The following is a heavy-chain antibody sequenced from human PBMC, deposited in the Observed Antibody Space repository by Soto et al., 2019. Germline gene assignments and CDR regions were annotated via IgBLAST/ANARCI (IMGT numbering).Heavy chain of an antibody. J-gene: IGHJ4*02. CDR1: GFNFSRNA. V-gene: IGHV3-33*01. CDR3: ARDGGSAVAGPLDH. CDR2: IWHDGSNA. Sequence: GGSLRLSCATSGFNFSRNAMHWVRQAPGKGLEWVALIWHDGSNAYYKDSVRGRFTISRDNSKETVYLQINSLRADDTAVYYCARDGGSAVAGPLDHWGQGILVTVSS. D-gene: IGHD6-19*01.